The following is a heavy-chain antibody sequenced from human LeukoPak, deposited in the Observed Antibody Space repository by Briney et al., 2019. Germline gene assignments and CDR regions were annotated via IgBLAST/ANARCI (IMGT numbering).Heavy chain of an antibody. CDR3: ARKKVPRPNYDFWSGYLRGDAFDI. V-gene: IGHV4-59*01. J-gene: IGHJ3*02. CDR1: GGSISSYY. D-gene: IGHD3-3*01. Sequence: SETLSLTCTVSGGSISSYYWSWIRQPPGKGLEWIGYIYYSGSTNYNPSLKSRVTISVDTSKRQFSLKLSSVPAADTAVYYCARKKVPRPNYDFWSGYLRGDAFDIWGQGTMVTVSS. CDR2: IYYSGST.